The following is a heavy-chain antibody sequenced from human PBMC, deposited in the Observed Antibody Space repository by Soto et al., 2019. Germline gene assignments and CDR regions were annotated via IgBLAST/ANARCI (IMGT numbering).Heavy chain of an antibody. D-gene: IGHD1-26*01. CDR1: GYTFPSYG. CDR2: ITSYNGNT. J-gene: IGHJ4*02. V-gene: IGHV1-18*01. Sequence: QVQLVQSGAEVKKPGASVKVSCKASGYTFPSYGIFWVRQPPGQGLEWMGWITSYNGNTHFPPKLPGRVTMTPDTSTSTAYMELRSLRSDATAVYYCARDRGSYALDYWGQGTLVTVSS. CDR3: ARDRGSYALDY.